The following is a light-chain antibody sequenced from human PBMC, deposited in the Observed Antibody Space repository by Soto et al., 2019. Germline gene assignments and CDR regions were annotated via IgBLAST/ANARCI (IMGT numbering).Light chain of an antibody. V-gene: IGKV1-33*01. CDR2: DAS. J-gene: IGKJ3*01. CDR1: QDISNY. CDR3: QQYDNLPLT. Sequence: DIQMTQSPSSLSASVGDRVTITCQASQDISNYLNWSQQKPGKAPKLLIYDASNLETGVPSRFSGSGSGTDVTFTISSLQPEDIATYYCQQYDNLPLTFGPGTKVDIK.